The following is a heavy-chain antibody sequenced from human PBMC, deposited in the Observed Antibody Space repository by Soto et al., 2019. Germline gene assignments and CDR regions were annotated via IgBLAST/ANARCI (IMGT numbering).Heavy chain of an antibody. CDR2: IGGGDDI. CDR3: AKDSISYNGIYDAFDV. Sequence: VQLLESGGGLVQPGGSLRLSCEASGFTFSNYAMAWVRQTPGEGPEWVSTIGGGDDIFYAESVKGRFIISIDDSRSTMYLQMDNLRVEDTAIYFCAKDSISYNGIYDAFDVWGQGTVVTVSS. CDR1: GFTFSNYA. V-gene: IGHV3-23*01. J-gene: IGHJ3*01. D-gene: IGHD3-3*02.